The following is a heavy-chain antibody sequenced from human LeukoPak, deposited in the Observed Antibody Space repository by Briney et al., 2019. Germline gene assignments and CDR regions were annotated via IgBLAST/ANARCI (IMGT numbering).Heavy chain of an antibody. J-gene: IGHJ6*03. Sequence: GGSLRLSCAASGVTFSSHGMSWVRQPPGKGLEWVATISGSGYNTYYADSVRGRFTISRDDSKNTLYLQMNSLRAEDTAVYYCAKRRGLELLYYYYMDVWGKGTTVTVSS. CDR1: GVTFSSHG. CDR2: ISGSGYNT. V-gene: IGHV3-23*01. D-gene: IGHD1-7*01. CDR3: AKRRGLELLYYYYMDV.